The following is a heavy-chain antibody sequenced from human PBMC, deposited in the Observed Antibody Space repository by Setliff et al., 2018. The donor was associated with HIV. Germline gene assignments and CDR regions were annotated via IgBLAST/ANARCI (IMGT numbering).Heavy chain of an antibody. CDR2: INSDGSST. V-gene: IGHV3-74*01. Sequence: LRLSCAASGFTFSSYSMNWVRQAPGKGLVWVSRINSDGSSTTYADSVKGRFTISRDNAKNTLFLQMSSLRTEDTAVYYCAKDPTYYYESSGPYDAFDVWGQGTMVTVSS. CDR1: GFTFSSYS. CDR3: AKDPTYYYESSGPYDAFDV. D-gene: IGHD3-22*01. J-gene: IGHJ3*01.